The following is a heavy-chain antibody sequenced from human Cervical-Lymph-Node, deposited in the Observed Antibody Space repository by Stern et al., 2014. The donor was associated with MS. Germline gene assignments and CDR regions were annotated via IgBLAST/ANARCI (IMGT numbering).Heavy chain of an antibody. V-gene: IGHV1-58*01. CDR3: AAEPMYYSDSVGAFDI. CDR2: IVVGSGNT. CDR1: GFTFTSSA. D-gene: IGHD3-22*01. J-gene: IGHJ3*02. Sequence: HLVESGPEVKKPGTSVKVSCKASGFTFTSSAVQWVRQARGQRLGWIGWIVVGSGNTNYAQKFQERVTITRDMSTSTAYMELSSLRSEDTAVYYCAAEPMYYSDSVGAFDIWGQGTMVTVSS.